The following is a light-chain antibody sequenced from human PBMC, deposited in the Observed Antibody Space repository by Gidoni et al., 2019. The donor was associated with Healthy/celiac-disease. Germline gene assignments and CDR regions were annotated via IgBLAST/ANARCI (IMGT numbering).Light chain of an antibody. CDR1: SLRSYY. J-gene: IGLJ2*01. CDR2: GKN. Sequence: SSELTQDPAVSVALGQTVRITCQGDSLRSYYASWYQQKPGQAPVLVIYGKNNRPSGIPDRFSGSSSGNTASLTITGAQAEDEADYYCSSRDSSGNHHVVFGGGTKLTVL. CDR3: SSRDSSGNHHVV. V-gene: IGLV3-19*01.